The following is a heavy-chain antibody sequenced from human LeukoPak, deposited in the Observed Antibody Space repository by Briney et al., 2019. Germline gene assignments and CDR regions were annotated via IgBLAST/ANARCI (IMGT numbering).Heavy chain of an antibody. J-gene: IGHJ6*04. CDR2: IYYSGST. V-gene: IGHV4-59*01. Sequence: PSETLSLTCTVSGGSISSYYWSWIRQPPGKGLEWIGYIYYSGSTNYNPSLKSRVTISVDTSKNQFSLKLSSVTAADTAVYYCARGDSSGWYSGDYYYGMDIWGKGTTVTVSS. D-gene: IGHD6-19*01. CDR1: GGSISSYY. CDR3: ARGDSSGWYSGDYYYGMDI.